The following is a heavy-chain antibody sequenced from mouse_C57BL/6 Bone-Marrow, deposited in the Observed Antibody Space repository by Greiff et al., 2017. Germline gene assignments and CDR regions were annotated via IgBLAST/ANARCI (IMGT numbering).Heavy chain of an antibody. CDR1: GYTFTSYW. CDR2: IYPSDSET. CDR3: ARLGYYGSPWYFDV. Sequence: LQPGAELVRPGSSVKLSCKASGYTFTSYWMDWVKQRPGQGLEWIGNIYPSDSETHYNQKFKDKAKLTVDKSSSTAYMQLSSLTSEDSAVYYCARLGYYGSPWYFDVWGTGTTVTVSS. V-gene: IGHV1-61*01. J-gene: IGHJ1*03. D-gene: IGHD1-1*01.